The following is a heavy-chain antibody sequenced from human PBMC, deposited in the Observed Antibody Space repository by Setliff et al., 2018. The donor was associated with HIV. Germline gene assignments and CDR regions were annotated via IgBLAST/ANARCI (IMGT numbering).Heavy chain of an antibody. CDR3: AKEPSVPVTTI. Sequence: ASVKVSCKASGYTFTSYGISWVRQAPGQGLEWMGWISAYNGDTNYAQKLQGRVTMTTDTSTSTAYRELRSLRSDDTAVYYCAKEPSVPVTTIWGQGTMVTVSS. CDR2: ISAYNGDT. V-gene: IGHV1-18*01. J-gene: IGHJ3*02. CDR1: GYTFTSYG. D-gene: IGHD4-17*01.